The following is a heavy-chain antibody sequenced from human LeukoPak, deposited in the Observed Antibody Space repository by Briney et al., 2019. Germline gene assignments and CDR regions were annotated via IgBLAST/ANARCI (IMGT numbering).Heavy chain of an antibody. V-gene: IGHV3-30*03. D-gene: IGHD2-15*01. CDR3: ARAGDVVVVAATDEWFDP. Sequence: GGSLRLSCAASGFTFSSYWMSWVRQAPGKGLEWVAVISYDGSNKYYADSVKGRFTISRDNSKNTLYLQMNSLRAEDTAVYYCARAGDVVVVAATDEWFDPWGQGTLVTVSS. CDR1: GFTFSSYW. J-gene: IGHJ5*02. CDR2: ISYDGSNK.